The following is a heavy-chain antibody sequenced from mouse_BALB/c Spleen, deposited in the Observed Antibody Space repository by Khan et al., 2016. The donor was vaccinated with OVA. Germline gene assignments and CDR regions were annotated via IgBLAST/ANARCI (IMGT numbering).Heavy chain of an antibody. CDR2: INTYTGEP. D-gene: IGHD2-10*01. J-gene: IGHJ4*01. CDR3: ARPTYCAYAMDY. CDR1: GYTFTNYG. V-gene: IGHV9-3-1*01. Sequence: QMQLVQSGPELKKPGETVKISCKASGYTFTNYGMNWVKQSPGKALKWMGWINTYTGEPTYADDFKGRFAFSLETSASTAYLQINNLKNEDTATYSCARPTYCAYAMDYWGQGTSVTVSS.